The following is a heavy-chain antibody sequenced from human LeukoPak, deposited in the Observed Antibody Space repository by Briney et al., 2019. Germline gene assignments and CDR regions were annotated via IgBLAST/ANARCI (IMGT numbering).Heavy chain of an antibody. J-gene: IGHJ4*02. CDR2: IYSGGST. D-gene: IGHD6-13*01. CDR3: ARVDSRTALFDY. V-gene: IGHV3-66*01. Sequence: PRGSLRLSCAVSGFNVSSNYLNWVRQAPGKGPEWVSVIYSGGSTYYADSVKGRFTISRDNSKNTLYLQMNSLRAEDTAVYHCARVDSRTALFDYWGQGTLVTV. CDR1: GFNVSSNY.